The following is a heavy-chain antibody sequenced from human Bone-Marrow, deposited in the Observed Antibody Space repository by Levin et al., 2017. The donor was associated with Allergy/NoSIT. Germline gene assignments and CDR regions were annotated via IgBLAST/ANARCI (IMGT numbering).Heavy chain of an antibody. Sequence: GESLKISCAASGFTFSDYYMSWIRQAPGKGLEWVSYISSSGSTIYYADSVKGRFTISRDNAKNSLYLQMNSLRAEDTAVYYCARGEGGLKFLEWLPSDYWGQGTLVTVSS. D-gene: IGHD3-3*01. J-gene: IGHJ4*02. V-gene: IGHV3-11*01. CDR1: GFTFSDYY. CDR3: ARGEGGLKFLEWLPSDY. CDR2: ISSSGSTI.